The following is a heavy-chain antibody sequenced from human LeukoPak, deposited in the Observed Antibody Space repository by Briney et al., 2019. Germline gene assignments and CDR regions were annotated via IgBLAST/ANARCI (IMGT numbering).Heavy chain of an antibody. CDR3: ARRRGSLEVDY. J-gene: IGHJ4*02. CDR2: IYYSGST. V-gene: IGHV4-39*01. CDR1: GASISNSIYY. Sequence: PSETLSLTCAVSGASISNSIYYWVWIRQPPGKGLEWIGSIYYSGSTYYNPSLKSRVTISVDTSKNQFSLHLISVTAADTAVYYCARRRGSLEVDYWGQGTLVTVSS. D-gene: IGHD2-15*01.